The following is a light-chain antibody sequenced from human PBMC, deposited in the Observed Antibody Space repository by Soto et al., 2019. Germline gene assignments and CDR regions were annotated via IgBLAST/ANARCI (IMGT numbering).Light chain of an antibody. CDR1: GIDDYDYNY. Sequence: QSALTQPPSASGSPGQSVTIPCTGTGIDDYDYNYVSWYQQHPGKVPKLIIYEVNKRHSGVPDRLSGSKSGSTASLTVSGLQAEDEADYYCSSFAVSPVVFGGGTKLTVL. J-gene: IGLJ2*01. V-gene: IGLV2-8*01. CDR3: SSFAVSPVV. CDR2: EVN.